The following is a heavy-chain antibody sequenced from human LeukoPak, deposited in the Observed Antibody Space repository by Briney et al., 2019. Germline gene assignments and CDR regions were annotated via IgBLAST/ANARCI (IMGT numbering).Heavy chain of an antibody. CDR1: GFTFSSYA. Sequence: GGSLRLSCAASGFTFSSYAMHWVRQAPGKGLEWVAVISYDGSNKYYADSVKGRFTISRDNSKNTLYLQMNSLRAEDTAVYYCAREPDFWSGYHFWGQGTLVTV. V-gene: IGHV3-30-3*01. CDR2: ISYDGSNK. D-gene: IGHD3-3*01. J-gene: IGHJ4*02. CDR3: AREPDFWSGYHF.